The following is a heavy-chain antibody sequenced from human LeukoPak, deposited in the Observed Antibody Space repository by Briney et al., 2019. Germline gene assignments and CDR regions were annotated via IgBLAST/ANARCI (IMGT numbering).Heavy chain of an antibody. V-gene: IGHV4-59*01. CDR3: ARSYDTNFDY. D-gene: IGHD3-3*01. CDR1: VGSIRSYY. Sequence: PSETLSLTCTVSVGSIRSYYGIWIRQPPGKGLVWLGYFYFSGSNSYNPSLKSRVTISVDRSKNQFSLKLSSVAAADTAVYYCARSYDTNFDYWGQGTLVTVSS. J-gene: IGHJ4*02. CDR2: FYFSGSN.